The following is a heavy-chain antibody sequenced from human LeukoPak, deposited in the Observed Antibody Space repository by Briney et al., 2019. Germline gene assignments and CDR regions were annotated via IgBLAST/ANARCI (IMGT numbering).Heavy chain of an antibody. CDR3: ATRKCSISACRASSYRCMDD. V-gene: IGHV3-30-3*01. Sequence: GGSLRLSCAASGFTFSSYWMHWVRQAPGKGLVWVAVISYDGSNKYYADSVKGRFTISRDNSKNTLYLQMNSLRVEDTAIYYCATRKCSISACRASSYRCMDDWGKGTTVTVSS. CDR1: GFTFSSYW. CDR2: ISYDGSNK. J-gene: IGHJ6*03. D-gene: IGHD2-2*01.